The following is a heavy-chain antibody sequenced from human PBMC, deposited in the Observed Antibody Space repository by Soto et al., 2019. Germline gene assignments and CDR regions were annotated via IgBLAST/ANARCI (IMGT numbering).Heavy chain of an antibody. D-gene: IGHD1-26*01. CDR2: FDPEDGET. CDR1: GYTLTELS. CDR3: ARPGSSTDAFDI. J-gene: IGHJ3*02. Sequence: ASVKVSCKVSGYTLTELSMHWVRQAPGKGPEWMGGFDPEDGETIYAQKFQGRVTMTKDTSTDTAYMELSSLRSEDTAVYYCARPGSSTDAFDIWGLGTMVTVSS. V-gene: IGHV1-24*01.